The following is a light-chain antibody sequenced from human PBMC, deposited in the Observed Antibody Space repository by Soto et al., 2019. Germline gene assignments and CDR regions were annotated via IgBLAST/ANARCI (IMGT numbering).Light chain of an antibody. Sequence: QSVLTQPASVSGSPGQSITISCTGTSSDVGGYNYVSWYQQHPGKAPKLMIYEVNNRPSEVSNRFSGYKSGNTASLTISGLQPEDEADYYCNSYTSRYTFVLGTGTKVTV. CDR3: NSYTSRYTFV. V-gene: IGLV2-14*01. J-gene: IGLJ1*01. CDR1: SSDVGGYNY. CDR2: EVN.